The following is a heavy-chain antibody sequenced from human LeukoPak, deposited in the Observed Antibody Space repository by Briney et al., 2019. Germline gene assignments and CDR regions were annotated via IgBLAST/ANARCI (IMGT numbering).Heavy chain of an antibody. V-gene: IGHV3-7*01. D-gene: IGHD2-21*02. J-gene: IGHJ4*02. Sequence: PGGSLRLSCAASGFTFSSYWMSWVRQAPGKGLEWVANIKQDGSEKCYVDSVKGRFTISRDNAKNSLYLQMNSLRAEDTAVYYCARGKPDVVVTATQPPGGYWGQGTLVTVSS. CDR1: GFTFSSYW. CDR3: ARGKPDVVVTATQPPGGY. CDR2: IKQDGSEK.